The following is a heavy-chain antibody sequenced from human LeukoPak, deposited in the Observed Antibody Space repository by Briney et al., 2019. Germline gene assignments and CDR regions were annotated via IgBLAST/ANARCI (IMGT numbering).Heavy chain of an antibody. J-gene: IGHJ4*02. V-gene: IGHV3-30*01. CDR3: ARDGIAFGSGSYLDC. CDR2: ISSDGSKK. CDR1: GFTFSSYP. D-gene: IGHD3-10*01. Sequence: PGGSLRLSCAASGFTFSSYPMHWVRQSPGKGLEWVAVISSDGSKKNYADSVKGRFTISRDNPKDTLYLEMNSLRAEDTAIYYCARDGIAFGSGSYLDCWGQGILVTVSS.